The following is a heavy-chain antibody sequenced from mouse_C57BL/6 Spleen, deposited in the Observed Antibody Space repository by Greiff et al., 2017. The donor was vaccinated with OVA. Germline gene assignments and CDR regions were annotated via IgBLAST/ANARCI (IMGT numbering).Heavy chain of an antibody. CDR2: LWTGGGT. J-gene: IGHJ2*01. CDR3: ARIGRWDYDDGIDY. D-gene: IGHD2-4*01. CDR1: GFSLTSYA. V-gene: IGHV2-9-1*01. Sequence: VKVVESGPGLVAPSQSLSITCTVSGFSLTSYAISWVRQPPGKGLEWLGVLWTGGGTNYNSALKSSLSISKDNSKSQVFLKMNSLQTDDTARYYCARIGRWDYDDGIDYWGQGTTLTVSS.